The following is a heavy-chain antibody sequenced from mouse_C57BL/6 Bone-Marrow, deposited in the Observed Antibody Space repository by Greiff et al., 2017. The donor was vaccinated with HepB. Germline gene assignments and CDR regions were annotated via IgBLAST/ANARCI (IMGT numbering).Heavy chain of an antibody. CDR2: IHPNSGST. J-gene: IGHJ2*01. V-gene: IGHV1-64*01. Sequence: QVQLKQPGAELVKPGASVKLSCKASGYTFTSYWMHWVKQRPGQGLEWIGMIHPNSGSTNYNEKFKSKATLTVDKSSSTAYMQLSSLTSEDSAVYYCAREGDSNYFDYWGQGTTLTVSS. CDR1: GYTFTSYW. D-gene: IGHD2-5*01. CDR3: AREGDSNYFDY.